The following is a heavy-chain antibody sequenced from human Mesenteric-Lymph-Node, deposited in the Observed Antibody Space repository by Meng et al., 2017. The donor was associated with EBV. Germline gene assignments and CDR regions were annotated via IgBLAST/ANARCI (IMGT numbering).Heavy chain of an antibody. Sequence: QVQPQQSGPVLVKPSQSLSLTVVXSGDSVSSSSAAWTWIRQSPSRGLEWLVRTYYRSKWYNDYAVFVKSRITINPDTSKNQFSLQLNSVTPEDTAVYYCARVTLWFGELEYWGQGTRVTVSS. CDR2: TYYRSKWYN. J-gene: IGHJ4*02. V-gene: IGHV6-1*01. CDR1: GDSVSSSSAA. D-gene: IGHD3-10*01. CDR3: ARVTLWFGELEY.